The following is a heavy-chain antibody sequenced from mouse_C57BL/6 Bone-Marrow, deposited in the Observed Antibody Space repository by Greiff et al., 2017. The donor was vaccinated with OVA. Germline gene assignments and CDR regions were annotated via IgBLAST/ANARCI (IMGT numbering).Heavy chain of an antibody. Sequence: VQLQQSGAELVRPGASVTLSCKASGYTFTDYEMHWVKQTPVHGLEWIGAIDPETGGTAYNQKFKGKAILTADKSSSTAYMELRSLPSEDSAVYYCTTTTHWYFDVWGTGTTVTVSS. CDR3: TTTTHWYFDV. J-gene: IGHJ1*03. CDR1: GYTFTDYE. V-gene: IGHV1-15*01. CDR2: IDPETGGT. D-gene: IGHD1-1*01.